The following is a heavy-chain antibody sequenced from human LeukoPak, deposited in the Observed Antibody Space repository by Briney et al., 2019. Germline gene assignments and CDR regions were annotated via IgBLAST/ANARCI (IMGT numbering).Heavy chain of an antibody. CDR3: AREETHHVYYGMDV. CDR1: GYTVTSYG. V-gene: IGHV1-18*01. CDR2: ISAYNGNT. J-gene: IGHJ6*02. D-gene: IGHD1-14*01. Sequence: GASVKVSCKASGYTVTSYGISWVRQAPGQGLEWMGWISAYNGNTNYAQKVQGRVTMTTDTSTSTAYMELRSLRSDDTAVYYCAREETHHVYYGMDVWGQGTMVTVSS.